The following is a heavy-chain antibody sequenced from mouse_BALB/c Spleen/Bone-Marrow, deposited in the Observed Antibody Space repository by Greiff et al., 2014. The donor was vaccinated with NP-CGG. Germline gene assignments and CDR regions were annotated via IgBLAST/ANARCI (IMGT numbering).Heavy chain of an antibody. CDR2: INPNNDGT. D-gene: IGHD2-3*01. J-gene: IGHJ4*01. CDR1: GYTFTSYY. V-gene: IGHV1S81*02. CDR3: ARAAYDPYAMDY. Sequence: VKLQESGAELVKPGASVKLSCKASGYTFTSYYMYWVKQRPGQGLEWIGEINPNNDGTNFNEKFKSKATLTVDKSSSTAYMQLSSLTSEGSAVYYCARAAYDPYAMDYWGQGTSVTVSS.